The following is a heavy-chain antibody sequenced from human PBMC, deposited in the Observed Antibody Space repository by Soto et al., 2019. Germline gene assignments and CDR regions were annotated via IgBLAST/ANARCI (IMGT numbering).Heavy chain of an antibody. D-gene: IGHD3-10*01. V-gene: IGHV4-39*01. CDR1: GGSISSSSYY. J-gene: IGHJ4*02. Sequence: SETLSLTCTVSGGSISSSSYYWGWIRQPPGKGLEWIGSIYYSGSTYYNPSLKSRVTISVDTSKNQFSLKLSSVTAADTAVYYCARHNYGSGSTYFDYWGQGTPVTVSS. CDR2: IYYSGST. CDR3: ARHNYGSGSTYFDY.